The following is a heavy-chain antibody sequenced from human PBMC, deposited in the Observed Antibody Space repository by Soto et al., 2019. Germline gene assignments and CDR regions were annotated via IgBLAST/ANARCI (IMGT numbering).Heavy chain of an antibody. J-gene: IGHJ5*02. Sequence: QVQLVQSGAEVKKPGSSVKVSCKASGGTFSSYAISWVRQAPGQGLEWMGGIIPIFGTANYAQKFQGRVTITADECTSTAYMELSSLRSEDTAVYYCAIGNKARYYDFWSGYYSSDWFDPWGQGTLVTVSS. D-gene: IGHD3-3*01. V-gene: IGHV1-69*01. CDR1: GGTFSSYA. CDR3: AIGNKARYYDFWSGYYSSDWFDP. CDR2: IIPIFGTA.